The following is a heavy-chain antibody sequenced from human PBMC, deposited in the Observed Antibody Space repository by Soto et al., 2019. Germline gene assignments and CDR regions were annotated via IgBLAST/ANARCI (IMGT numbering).Heavy chain of an antibody. J-gene: IGHJ4*02. CDR3: VKGHSHSYYYFDY. CDR2: TRGSGGDT. V-gene: IGHV3-23*01. D-gene: IGHD1-26*01. Sequence: EGKLLESGGGLVQPGGSLRLSCAASGYTFSFCAMNWVRQAPGKGLEWVSSTRGSGGDTYYADSVRGRFTISRDNSKNTLYLQMNSLRVEDTAVYYCVKGHSHSYYYFDYWGQGTLVTVSS. CDR1: GYTFSFCA.